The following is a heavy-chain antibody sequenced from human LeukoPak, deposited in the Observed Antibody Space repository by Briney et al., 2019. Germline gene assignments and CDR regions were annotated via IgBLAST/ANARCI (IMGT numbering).Heavy chain of an antibody. D-gene: IGHD3-3*01. CDR1: GFIFSNYW. J-gene: IGHJ4*02. Sequence: GGSLRLSCAASGFIFSNYWMTWVRQAPGKGLEWVANIKEDGSERYYVDSVKGRFTISRDNAKDSLYLHMNSLRAEDTAVYYCAVDYTTSGLDYWGQGTLVTVSS. CDR2: IKEDGSER. V-gene: IGHV3-7*01. CDR3: AVDYTTSGLDY.